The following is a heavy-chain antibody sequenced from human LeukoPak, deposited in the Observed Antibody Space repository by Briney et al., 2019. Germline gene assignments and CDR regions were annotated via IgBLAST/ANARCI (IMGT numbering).Heavy chain of an antibody. CDR3: AKDGLPYYYDSTGYYLDY. D-gene: IGHD3-22*01. V-gene: IGHV3-23*01. CDR2: ISGSGGST. Sequence: GGSLRLSCAASGFTFGSCTMGWVRLAPGKGLEWVSAISGSGGSTYYADSVKGRFTISRDNSKNTLYLQMNSLRAEDTAVYYCAKDGLPYYYDSTGYYLDYWGQGTLVTVSS. CDR1: GFTFGSCT. J-gene: IGHJ4*02.